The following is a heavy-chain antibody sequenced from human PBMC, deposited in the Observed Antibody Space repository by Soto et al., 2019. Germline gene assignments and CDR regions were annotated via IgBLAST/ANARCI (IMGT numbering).Heavy chain of an antibody. CDR3: ARGYASGYCSGGSCPRVYGMDV. V-gene: IGHV4-34*01. Sequence: SETLSLTCAAYGGSFSGYYWIWIRQPPGKGLEWIGEINHSGSTNYNPSLKSRVTISVDTSKNQFSLKLSSVTAADTAVYYCARGYASGYCSGGSCPRVYGMDVWGQGTTVTVSS. D-gene: IGHD2-15*01. CDR1: GGSFSGYY. CDR2: INHSGST. J-gene: IGHJ6*02.